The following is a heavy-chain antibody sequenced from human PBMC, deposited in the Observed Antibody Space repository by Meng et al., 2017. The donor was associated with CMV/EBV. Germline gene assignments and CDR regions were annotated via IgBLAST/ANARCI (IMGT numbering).Heavy chain of an antibody. D-gene: IGHD3-10*01. CDR1: GFTFSSYS. J-gene: IGHJ5*02. CDR2: ISSSSSTI. CDR3: ARGSHYYGSGSYYKPSVDNWFDP. Sequence: GGSLRLSCAASGFTFSSYSMNWVRQAPGKGLEWVSYISSSSSTIYYADSVKGRFTISRDNAKNSLYLQMNSPRAEDTAVYYCARGSHYYGSGSYYKPSVDNWFDPWGQGTLVTVSS. V-gene: IGHV3-48*04.